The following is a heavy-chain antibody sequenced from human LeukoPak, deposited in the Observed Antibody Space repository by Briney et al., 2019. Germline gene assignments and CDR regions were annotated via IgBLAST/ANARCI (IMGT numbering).Heavy chain of an antibody. CDR1: GFTFSSYA. V-gene: IGHV3-64*01. Sequence: PGGSLRPSCAASGFTFSSYAMHWVRQAPGKGLEYVSAISSNGGSTYYANSVKGRFTISRDNSKNTLYLQMGSLRAEDMAVYYCARGAEWLRFGDFDYWGQGTLVTVSS. D-gene: IGHD5-12*01. J-gene: IGHJ4*02. CDR2: ISSNGGST. CDR3: ARGAEWLRFGDFDY.